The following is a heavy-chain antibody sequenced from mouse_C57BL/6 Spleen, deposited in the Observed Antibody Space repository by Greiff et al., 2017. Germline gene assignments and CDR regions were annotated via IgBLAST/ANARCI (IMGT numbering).Heavy chain of an antibody. D-gene: IGHD1-1*01. Sequence: EVQRVESGPGLAKPSQTLSLTCSVTGYSITSDYWNWIRKFPGNKLEYMGYISYSGSTYYNPSLKSRISITRDTSKNQYYLQLNSVTTEDTATYYCARSDYGSYWYFDVWGTGTTVTVSS. CDR3: ARSDYGSYWYFDV. CDR2: ISYSGST. V-gene: IGHV3-8*01. CDR1: GYSITSDY. J-gene: IGHJ1*03.